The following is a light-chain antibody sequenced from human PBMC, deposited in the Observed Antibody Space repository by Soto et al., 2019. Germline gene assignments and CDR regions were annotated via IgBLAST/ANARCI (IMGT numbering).Light chain of an antibody. CDR3: SSYTSSNTLV. V-gene: IGLV2-14*01. Sequence: QSALTQPASVSDSPGQSITISCTGTSSDVGSYNYVSWYQQHPGKAPKLMIYEVSNRPSGVSNRFSGSKSGNTASLTISGLQAEDEADYYCSSYTSSNTLVFGGGTKVTVL. J-gene: IGLJ3*02. CDR1: SSDVGSYNY. CDR2: EVS.